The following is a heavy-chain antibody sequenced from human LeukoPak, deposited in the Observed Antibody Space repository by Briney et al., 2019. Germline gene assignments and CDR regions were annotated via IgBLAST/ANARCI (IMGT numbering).Heavy chain of an antibody. CDR3: ARDGGYGVNAAFDI. D-gene: IGHD4-23*01. CDR1: GFTFSSFS. CDR2: ISSRSSAI. V-gene: IGHV3-48*02. J-gene: IGHJ3*02. Sequence: GGSLRLSCAASGFTFSSFSMNWVRQAPGKVLEWISYISSRSSAIYYADSVKGRFTISRDNDKNSLYLQMNSLGDEDTAVYYCARDGGYGVNAAFDIWGQGTMVTVSS.